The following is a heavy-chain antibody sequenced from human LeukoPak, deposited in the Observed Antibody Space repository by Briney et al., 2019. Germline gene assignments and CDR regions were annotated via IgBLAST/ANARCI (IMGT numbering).Heavy chain of an antibody. J-gene: IGHJ4*02. CDR1: GFTFSSYA. V-gene: IGHV3-53*01. CDR3: ASLNYNGLDY. D-gene: IGHD1-7*01. CDR2: IYSGGST. Sequence: PGGSLRLSCAASGFTFSSYAMSWVRQAPGKGLEWVSVIYSGGSTYYADSVKGRFTISRDNSKNTLYLQMNSLRAEDTAVYYCASLNYNGLDYWGQGTLVTVSS.